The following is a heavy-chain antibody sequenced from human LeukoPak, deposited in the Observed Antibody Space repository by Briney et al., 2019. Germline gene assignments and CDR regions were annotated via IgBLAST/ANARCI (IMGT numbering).Heavy chain of an antibody. V-gene: IGHV1-8*01. CDR2: MNPNSGNT. J-gene: IGHJ6*03. CDR1: GYTFSSYG. D-gene: IGHD6-19*01. CDR3: ARGDSSGWYDYYYYYMDV. Sequence: ASVKVSFKASGYTFSSYGINWVRQAPGQGLEWMGWMNPNSGNTGYAQKFQGRVTMTRNTSISTAYMELRSLRSEDTAVYYCARGDSSGWYDYYYYYMDVWGKGTTVTVSS.